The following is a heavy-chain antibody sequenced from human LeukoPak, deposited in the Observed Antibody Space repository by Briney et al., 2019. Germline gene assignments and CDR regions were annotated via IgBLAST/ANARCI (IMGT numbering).Heavy chain of an antibody. CDR1: GGSISSSTYN. CDR3: ARHALRYGDYSLGGAFDI. V-gene: IGHV4-39*07. CDR2: ISYSGST. J-gene: IGHJ3*02. D-gene: IGHD4-17*01. Sequence: PSETLSLTCTVSGGSISSSTYNWDWIRQPPGKGLEWIGRISYSGSTYYNPSLKSRVTISVDTSKNQFSLKLSSVTAADTAVYYCARHALRYGDYSLGGAFDIWGQGTMVTVSS.